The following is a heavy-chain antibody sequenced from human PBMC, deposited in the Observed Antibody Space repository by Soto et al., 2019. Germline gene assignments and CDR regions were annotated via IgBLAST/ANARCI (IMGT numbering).Heavy chain of an antibody. CDR3: AKNLHYGSGRDYYGMDV. CDR2: IGGSGRNT. J-gene: IGHJ6*02. V-gene: IGHV3-23*01. CDR1: GFMFSRSG. Sequence: GSLRLSCAASGFMFSRSGMTWVRQAPGMRLESVAGIGGSGRNTYYADSVKGRFTISRDNSKNTLFLQMNSLRAEDTAVYYCAKNLHYGSGRDYYGMDVWGQGTTVTVSS. D-gene: IGHD3-10*01.